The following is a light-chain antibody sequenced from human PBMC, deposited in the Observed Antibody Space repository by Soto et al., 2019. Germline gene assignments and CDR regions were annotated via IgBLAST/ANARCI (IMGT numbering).Light chain of an antibody. CDR1: QSINIY. Sequence: IQMTQSPSSLSASVGERVTVTCRASQSINIYLNWYQQKPGKAPTLLIYAASNLQSGVPSRFSGGGSRTDFTLTISSLQAEDFATYYCQQSYRSPYTFGQGTKLEIK. CDR3: QQSYRSPYT. J-gene: IGKJ2*01. CDR2: AAS. V-gene: IGKV1-39*01.